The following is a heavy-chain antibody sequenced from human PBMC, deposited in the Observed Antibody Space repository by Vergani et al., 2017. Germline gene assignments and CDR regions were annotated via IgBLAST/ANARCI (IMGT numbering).Heavy chain of an antibody. CDR3: ARVGEPDYYYYCMDV. J-gene: IGHJ6*02. CDR2: IYTSGST. CDR1: GGSIRSYY. V-gene: IGHV4-4*07. D-gene: IGHD1-14*01. Sequence: QVQLQESGPGLVKPSETLSLPCTVPGGSIRSYYWSWIRQPAGKGLEWIGRIYTSGSTNYNPSLKSRVTMSVDTSKNQFSLKLSTVTAADTAVYYCARVGEPDYYYYCMDVWGQGTTVTVSS.